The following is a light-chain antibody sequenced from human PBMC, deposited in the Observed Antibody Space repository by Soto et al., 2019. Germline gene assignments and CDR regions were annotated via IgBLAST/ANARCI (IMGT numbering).Light chain of an antibody. CDR3: QHYGTSPFT. V-gene: IGKV3-20*01. CDR2: LAS. J-gene: IGKJ2*01. CDR1: QSVSSSY. Sequence: EIVLTQSPGTLSLSPGERATLSCRASQSVSSSYLAWYQQKPGQAPRLLIYLASSRATGVPDRFSGSGSGTAFTLTISRLEAEDFAVYYCQHYGTSPFTFGQGTMLEIK.